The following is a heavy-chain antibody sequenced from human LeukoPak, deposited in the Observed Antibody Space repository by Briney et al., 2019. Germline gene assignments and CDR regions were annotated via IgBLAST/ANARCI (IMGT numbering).Heavy chain of an antibody. Sequence: ASVKVSCKASGYTFTSYDINWVRQATGQGLEWMGWMNPNSGNTGYAQKFQGRVTMTRNTSISTAYMELSSLRSEDTAVYYCALGIAVAGPTFDPWGQGTLVTVSS. CDR1: GYTFTSYD. CDR2: MNPNSGNT. V-gene: IGHV1-8*01. D-gene: IGHD6-19*01. CDR3: ALGIAVAGPTFDP. J-gene: IGHJ5*02.